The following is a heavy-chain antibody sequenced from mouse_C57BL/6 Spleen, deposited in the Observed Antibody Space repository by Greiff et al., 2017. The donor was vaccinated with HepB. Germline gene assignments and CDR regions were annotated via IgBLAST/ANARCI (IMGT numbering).Heavy chain of an antibody. CDR3: ARRDPYYAMDY. Sequence: EVHLVESGGGLVKPGGSLKLSCAASGFTFSDYGMHWVRQAPEKGLEWVAYISSGSSTIYYADTVKGRFPISRDNAKNTLFLQMTSLRSEDTAMYYCARRDPYYAMDYWGQGTSVTVAS. V-gene: IGHV5-17*01. CDR2: ISSGSSTI. D-gene: IGHD3-3*01. CDR1: GFTFSDYG. J-gene: IGHJ4*01.